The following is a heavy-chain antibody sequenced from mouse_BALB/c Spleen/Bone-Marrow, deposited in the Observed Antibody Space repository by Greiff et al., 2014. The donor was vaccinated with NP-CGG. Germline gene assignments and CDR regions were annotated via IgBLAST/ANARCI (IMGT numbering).Heavy chain of an antibody. CDR1: GLNIKDTY. D-gene: IGHD2-14*01. J-gene: IGHJ2*01. Sequence: VQLQQSGAELVKPGASVRLSCTASGLNIKDTYMDWVKQRPEQGLEWIGRIDPANGNTKYDPKFQGKATITADTSSNTAYLQLSSLTSEDTAVYYCARYRLGTYFDYWGQGTTLTVSS. V-gene: IGHV14-3*02. CDR3: ARYRLGTYFDY. CDR2: IDPANGNT.